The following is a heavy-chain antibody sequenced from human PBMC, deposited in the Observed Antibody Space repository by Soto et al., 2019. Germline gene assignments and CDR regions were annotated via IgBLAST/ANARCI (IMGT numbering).Heavy chain of an antibody. Sequence: GGSLRLSCAASGSTFSNAWMSWVRQAPGKGLEWVGRIKSKTDGGTTDYAAPVKGRFTISRDDSKNTLYLQMNSLKTEDTAVYYCTTDTDYGDYPYYFDYWGQGTLVTVSS. D-gene: IGHD4-17*01. CDR2: IKSKTDGGTT. CDR1: GSTFSNAW. CDR3: TTDTDYGDYPYYFDY. V-gene: IGHV3-15*01. J-gene: IGHJ4*02.